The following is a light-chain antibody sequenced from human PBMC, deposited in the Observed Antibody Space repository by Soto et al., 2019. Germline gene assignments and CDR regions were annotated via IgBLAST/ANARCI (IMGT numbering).Light chain of an antibody. Sequence: EIVMTQSPATLSVSPGERATLSCRVSQSVSSNLACYQQKPGQAPSLLIYDISARATGIPTRFSGSGSGTEFTLTISSLQSEDFAVYYCQQRSNWPSITFGQGTRLEIK. V-gene: IGKV3D-15*01. CDR2: DIS. CDR3: QQRSNWPSIT. CDR1: QSVSSN. J-gene: IGKJ5*01.